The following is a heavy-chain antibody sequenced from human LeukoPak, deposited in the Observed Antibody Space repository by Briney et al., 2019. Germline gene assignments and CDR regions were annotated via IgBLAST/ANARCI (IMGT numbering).Heavy chain of an antibody. CDR1: NGSLSSDH. V-gene: IGHV4-4*09. J-gene: IGHJ4*02. D-gene: IGHD3-10*01. CDR2: ILTSETT. CDR3: ARLRVSGTYLYYFDH. Sequence: SETLSVTPTHSNGSLSSDHWSWVRQPPGKGLEWIGYILTSETTNYNPPLKSRLTISVHTSKNQFPLKLSSVTAAGTAVYCCARLRVSGTYLYYFDHWGQGTLATVSS.